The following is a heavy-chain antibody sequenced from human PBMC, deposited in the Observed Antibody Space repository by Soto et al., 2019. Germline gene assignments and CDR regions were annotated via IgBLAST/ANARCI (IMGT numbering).Heavy chain of an antibody. V-gene: IGHV3-7*02. CDR1: GFTFSSYS. J-gene: IGHJ1*01. CDR3: ASYSENYGFTY. D-gene: IGHD1-26*01. CDR2: INQDGIEK. Sequence: GGSLRLSCAASGFTFSSYSMNWVRQAPGKGLEWVANINQDGIEKHYVDSVKGRFTISRDNAKQSLFLQMNSLRAEDTAVYYCASYSENYGFTYWGQGTQVTVSS.